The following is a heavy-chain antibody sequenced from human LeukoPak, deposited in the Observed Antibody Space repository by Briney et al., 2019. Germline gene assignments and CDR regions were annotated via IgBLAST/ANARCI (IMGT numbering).Heavy chain of an antibody. D-gene: IGHD2-2*03. CDR1: GYTFTSYG. J-gene: IGHJ4*02. Sequence: GASVKVSCKASGYTFTSYGISWVRQAPGQGLGWLGWIRASNGNTNYAQKLQGRVTMTTDTSTSTAYMELRSLRSDDTAVYYCARAISLGYCSSTSCYLYFDYWGQGTLVTVSS. CDR3: ARAISLGYCSSTSCYLYFDY. CDR2: IRASNGNT. V-gene: IGHV1-18*04.